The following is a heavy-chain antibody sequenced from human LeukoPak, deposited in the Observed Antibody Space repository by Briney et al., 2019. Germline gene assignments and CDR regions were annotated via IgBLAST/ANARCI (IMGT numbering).Heavy chain of an antibody. D-gene: IGHD5-18*01. CDR2: ISYDGSNK. CDR3: ARDIGGYSYGPAGY. V-gene: IGHV3-30-3*01. Sequence: GGSLRLSCAASGFTFSSYAMHWVRQAPGKGLEWVAVISYDGSNKYYADSVKGRFTISRDNSKNTLYLQMNSLRAEDTAVYYCARDIGGYSYGPAGYWGQGTLVTVSS. J-gene: IGHJ4*02. CDR1: GFTFSSYA.